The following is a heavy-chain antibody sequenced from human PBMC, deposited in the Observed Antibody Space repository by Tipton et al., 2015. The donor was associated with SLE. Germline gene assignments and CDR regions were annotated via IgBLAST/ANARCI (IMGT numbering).Heavy chain of an antibody. V-gene: IGHV3-23*01. Sequence: SLRLSCAASGFTFSNYAMSWVRQAPGKGLEWVSAISGSGGTTHYTDSVKGRFTISRDNSKNTLYLQMNSLRAEDTAVYYCTTVDHHYYGLDVWGQGTTVTVSS. CDR1: GFTFSNYA. D-gene: IGHD1-14*01. CDR3: TTVDHHYYGLDV. CDR2: ISGSGGTT. J-gene: IGHJ6*02.